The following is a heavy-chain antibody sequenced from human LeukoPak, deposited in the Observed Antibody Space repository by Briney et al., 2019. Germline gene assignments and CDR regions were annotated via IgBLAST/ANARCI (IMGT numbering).Heavy chain of an antibody. CDR1: GFTFSSYA. D-gene: IGHD2-2*01. V-gene: IGHV3-23*01. CDR3: AREYCSSTSCYRSLSDAFDI. Sequence: VGSLRLSCAASGFTFSSYAMSWVRQAPGKGLEWVSAISGSGGSTYYADSVKGRFTISRDNSKNTLYLQMNSLRAEDTAVYYCAREYCSSTSCYRSLSDAFDIWGQGTMVTVSS. J-gene: IGHJ3*02. CDR2: ISGSGGST.